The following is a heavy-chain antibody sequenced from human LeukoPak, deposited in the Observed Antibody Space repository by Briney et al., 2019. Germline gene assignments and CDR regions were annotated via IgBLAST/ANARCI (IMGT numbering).Heavy chain of an antibody. CDR2: TYYRSKWYN. Sequence: SQTLSLTCAISGDSVSSNSAAWNWIRQSPSRGLEWLGRTYYRSKWYNDYAVSVKSRITINLDTSKNQFSLQLNSVTPEDTAVYYCARDHGGGIAVAGTERAYYFDYWGQGTLVTVSS. J-gene: IGHJ4*02. V-gene: IGHV6-1*01. CDR3: ARDHGGGIAVAGTERAYYFDY. CDR1: GDSVSSNSAA. D-gene: IGHD6-19*01.